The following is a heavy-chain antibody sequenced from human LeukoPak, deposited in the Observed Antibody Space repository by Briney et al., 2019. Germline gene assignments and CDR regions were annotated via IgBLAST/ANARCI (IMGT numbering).Heavy chain of an antibody. V-gene: IGHV3-7*04. D-gene: IGHD6-13*01. CDR2: TEEDGSEK. Sequence: GGSLRLSCAASGFTFSNYWMSWVRQAPGKGLEWVANTEEDGSEKYYVDSVKGRFTISRDNAKNSLYLQMNSLRAEDTAVYYCARAYSSSSWYDNWGRGTLVTVSS. CDR1: GFTFSNYW. J-gene: IGHJ5*02. CDR3: ARAYSSSSWYDN.